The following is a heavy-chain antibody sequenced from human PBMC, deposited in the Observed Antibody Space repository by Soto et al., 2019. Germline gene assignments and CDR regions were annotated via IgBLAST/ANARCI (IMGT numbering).Heavy chain of an antibody. V-gene: IGHV4-59*12. J-gene: IGHJ5*02. CDR1: GGAISTYY. CDR3: AREIAYSSSSSYWFAT. D-gene: IGHD6-6*01. CDR2: IFYNGNT. Sequence: SETLSLTCTVSGGAISTYYWSWIRQAPGKGLEWIGYIFYNGNTNYNPSLKSRVTMSVDTSKNQFSLKLSSVTAADTAVYYCAREIAYSSSSSYWFATWGQGTKVNVSS.